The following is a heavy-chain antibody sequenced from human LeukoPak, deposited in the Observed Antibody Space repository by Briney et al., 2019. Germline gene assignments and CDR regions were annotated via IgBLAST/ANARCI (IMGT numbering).Heavy chain of an antibody. D-gene: IGHD2-2*01. CDR2: ISYDGSNK. CDR1: GFTFSSYA. J-gene: IGHJ4*02. CDR3: ARPDCSSSSCYYFDY. V-gene: IGHV3-30*01. Sequence: GGSLRLSCAASGFTFSSYAMHWFRQAPGKGLEWVAVISYDGSNKYYADSVKGRFTISRDNSKNTLYLQMNSLRAEDTAVYYCARPDCSSSSCYYFDYWGQGTLVTVSS.